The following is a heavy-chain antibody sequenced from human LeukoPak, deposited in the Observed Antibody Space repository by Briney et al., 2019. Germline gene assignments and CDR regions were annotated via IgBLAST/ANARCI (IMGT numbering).Heavy chain of an antibody. CDR2: ISSSSSTI. V-gene: IGHV3-48*01. Sequence: GGSLRLSCAASGFTFSSYSMNWVRQAPGKGLEWVSYISSSSSTIYYADSVKGRFAISRDNAKNSLYLQMNSLRAEDTAVYYCARRADIVVVPAAHRAYYYYYYMDVWGKGTTVTVSS. CDR1: GFTFSSYS. J-gene: IGHJ6*03. D-gene: IGHD2-2*01. CDR3: ARRADIVVVPAAHRAYYYYYYMDV.